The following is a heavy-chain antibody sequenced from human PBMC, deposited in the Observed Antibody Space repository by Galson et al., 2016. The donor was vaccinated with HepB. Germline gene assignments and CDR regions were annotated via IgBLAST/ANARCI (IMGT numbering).Heavy chain of an antibody. CDR3: ARIYYEILTGLTPWYYFDS. J-gene: IGHJ4*02. CDR1: GFTFSNFA. D-gene: IGHD3-9*01. V-gene: IGHV3-23*01. CDR2: IGGGGGSP. Sequence: SLRLSCAASGFTFSNFAMSWVRQAPGKGLEWVSAIGGGGGSPSYADSVKGRFTISRDNSKNTLHLQMNSLRAEDTAVYYCARIYYEILTGLTPWYYFDSWGQGTLVTVSS.